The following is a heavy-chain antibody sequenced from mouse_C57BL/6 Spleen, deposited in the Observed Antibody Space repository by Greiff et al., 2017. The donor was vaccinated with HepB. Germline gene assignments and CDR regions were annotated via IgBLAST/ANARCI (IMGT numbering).Heavy chain of an antibody. CDR2: ISSGSSTI. CDR1: GFTFSDYG. D-gene: IGHD1-1*01. CDR3: AREGYGSRAMDY. V-gene: IGHV5-17*01. Sequence: EVKLVESGGGLVKPGGSLKLSCAASGFTFSDYGMHWVRQAPEKGLEWVAYISSGSSTIYYADTVKGRFTIARDNAKNTLFLQMTSLRSEDTAMYYCAREGYGSRAMDYWGQGTSVTVSS. J-gene: IGHJ4*01.